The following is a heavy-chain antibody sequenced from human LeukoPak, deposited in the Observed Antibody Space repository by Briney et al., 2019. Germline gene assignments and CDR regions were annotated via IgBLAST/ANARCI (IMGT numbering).Heavy chain of an antibody. V-gene: IGHV3-23*01. CDR2: IFDSGAPS. D-gene: IGHD3-16*01. CDR1: GFNFGRHA. J-gene: IGHJ3*02. Sequence: GGSLRLSCVASGFNFGRHAMNWVRQAPGKGLEWVSSIFDSGAPSYYADSVKGRFTISRDNSKNTVYVQMESLRAEDTAVYYCTKAVGGGRDAYDIWGQGTMVTVSS. CDR3: TKAVGGGRDAYDI.